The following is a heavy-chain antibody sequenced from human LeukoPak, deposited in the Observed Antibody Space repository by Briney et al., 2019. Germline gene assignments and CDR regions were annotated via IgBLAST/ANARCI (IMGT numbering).Heavy chain of an antibody. V-gene: IGHV1-69*05. Sequence: SVKVSCKASGGTFSSYAISWVRQAPGQGLEWMGGIIPIFGTANYAQKFQGRVTITTDESTSTAYMELSSLGSEDTAVYYCATSVVTIFGVVPPPPFDYWGQGTLVTVSS. J-gene: IGHJ4*02. D-gene: IGHD3-3*01. CDR2: IIPIFGTA. CDR1: GGTFSSYA. CDR3: ATSVVTIFGVVPPPPFDY.